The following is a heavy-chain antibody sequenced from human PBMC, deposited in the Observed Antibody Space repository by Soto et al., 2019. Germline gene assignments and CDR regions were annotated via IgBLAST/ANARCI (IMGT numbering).Heavy chain of an antibody. CDR1: GGSFIDYT. CDR2: IIPIFDTA. CDR3: ARNATLAHRGYSYGMDA. Sequence: GASVKVSCKASGGSFIDYTINWVRHAPGQRLEWMGGIIPIFDTANYAEKFQGRVTITADESTSTSYMEVSSLISEDTAGYYCARNATLAHRGYSYGMDAWGQGTMVTVSS. J-gene: IGHJ6*01. V-gene: IGHV1-69*13. D-gene: IGHD2-2*01.